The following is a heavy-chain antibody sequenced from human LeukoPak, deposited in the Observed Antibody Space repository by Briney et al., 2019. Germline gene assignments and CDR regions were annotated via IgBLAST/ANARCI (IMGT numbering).Heavy chain of an antibody. D-gene: IGHD1-26*01. J-gene: IGHJ5*01. Sequence: ASVKVSCKASGYTFTIYGMSWVRLAPGQRLEWMGWISGFTGATNYAQKFQGRLSMTIDTSTNTTYMDLRTVTSDDTAIYYCARALPGAATAHNWFDPWGQGTTVTVSS. V-gene: IGHV1-18*01. CDR1: GYTFTIYG. CDR3: ARALPGAATAHNWFDP. CDR2: ISGFTGAT.